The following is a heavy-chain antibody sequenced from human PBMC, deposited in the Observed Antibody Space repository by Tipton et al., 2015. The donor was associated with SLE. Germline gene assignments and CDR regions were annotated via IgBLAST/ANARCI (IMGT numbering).Heavy chain of an antibody. D-gene: IGHD6-19*01. CDR1: GGSFSGYY. CDR2: INHSGST. CDR3: ARGRGVAAIFDY. V-gene: IGHV4-34*01. Sequence: TLSLTCAVYGGSFSGYYWSWIRQPPGKGLEWIGEINHSGSTNYNPSLKSRVTISVGTSKNQFTLKLSSVTAADTAVYYCARGRGVAAIFDYWGQGTLVTVSS. J-gene: IGHJ4*02.